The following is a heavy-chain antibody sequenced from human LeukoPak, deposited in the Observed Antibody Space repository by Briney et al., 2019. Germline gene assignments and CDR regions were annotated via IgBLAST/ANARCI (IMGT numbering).Heavy chain of an antibody. V-gene: IGHV1-46*01. CDR3: ARGCSSTSCYSGYYYGMDV. CDR2: INPNDGST. J-gene: IGHJ6*02. Sequence: ASVKVSCKASGYTFTTYWIQWVRQAPGQGLEWVALINPNDGSTTYAHKFQGRVTMTRDTSISTAYMELSRLRSDDTAVYYCARGCSSTSCYSGYYYGMDVWGQGTTVTVSS. CDR1: GYTFTTYW. D-gene: IGHD2-2*01.